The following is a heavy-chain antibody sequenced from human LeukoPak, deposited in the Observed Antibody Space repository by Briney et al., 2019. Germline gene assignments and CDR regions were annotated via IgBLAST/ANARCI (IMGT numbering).Heavy chain of an antibody. CDR2: IYYSGST. Sequence: SETLSLTCTVSGGSISSSSYYWGWIRQPPGKGLEWIGSIYYSGSTYYNPSLKSRVTISVDTSKNQFSLKLSSVTAADTAVYYCARGLLSFDYWGQGTLVTVSS. CDR3: ARGLLSFDY. V-gene: IGHV4-39*07. J-gene: IGHJ4*02. CDR1: GGSISSSSYY.